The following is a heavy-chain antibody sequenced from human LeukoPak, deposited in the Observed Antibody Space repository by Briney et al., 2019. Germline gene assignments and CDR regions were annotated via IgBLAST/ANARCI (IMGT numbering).Heavy chain of an antibody. D-gene: IGHD4-17*01. J-gene: IGHJ4*02. V-gene: IGHV3-23*01. CDR2: ISSGSST. CDR3: ARGAYGDYDY. CDR1: GFTFNNYA. Sequence: GGSLRLSCAASGFTFNNYAMSWVRQAPGKGLEWVSAISSGSSTYYADSVKGRFTISRDNSKNTLYLQMNSLRAEDTAAYYCARGAYGDYDYWGQGTLVTVSS.